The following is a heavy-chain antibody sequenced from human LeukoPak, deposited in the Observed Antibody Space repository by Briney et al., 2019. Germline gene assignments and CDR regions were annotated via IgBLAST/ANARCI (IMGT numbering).Heavy chain of an antibody. D-gene: IGHD2-21*02. V-gene: IGHV3-7*01. J-gene: IGHJ4*02. Sequence: PGGSLRLSFAASGFTFSSYWMSWVRQAPGKGLEWVANIKQDGSEKYYVDSVKSRFTISRDNAKNSLYLQMNSLRAEDTAVYYCASAYCGGDCYLDYWGQGTLVTVSS. CDR1: GFTFSSYW. CDR2: IKQDGSEK. CDR3: ASAYCGGDCYLDY.